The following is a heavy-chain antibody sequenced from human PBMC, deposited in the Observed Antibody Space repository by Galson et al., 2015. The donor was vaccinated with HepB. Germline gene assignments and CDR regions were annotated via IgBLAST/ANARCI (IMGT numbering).Heavy chain of an antibody. Sequence: SLRLSCAASGFTFSSYSMNWVRQAPGKGLGWVSSISSSSSYIYYADSVKGRFTISRDNAKNSLYLQMNSLRAEDTAVYYCARGTPLTGTDYWGQGTLVTVSS. V-gene: IGHV3-21*01. CDR2: ISSSSSYI. D-gene: IGHD1-1*01. J-gene: IGHJ4*02. CDR3: ARGTPLTGTDY. CDR1: GFTFSSYS.